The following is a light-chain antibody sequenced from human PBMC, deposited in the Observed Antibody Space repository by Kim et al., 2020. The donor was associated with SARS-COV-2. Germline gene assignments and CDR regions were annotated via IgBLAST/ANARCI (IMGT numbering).Light chain of an antibody. CDR1: QSISRY. CDR2: RAS. Sequence: ATVGDTVAMPCRERQSISRYVNWYQRKPGKAPELVIYRASILQSGAPSRFSGSGSGTDFTLTISSLQPEDFATYYCQQSHSAPRTFGQGTKVDIK. CDR3: QQSHSAPRT. J-gene: IGKJ3*01. V-gene: IGKV1-39*01.